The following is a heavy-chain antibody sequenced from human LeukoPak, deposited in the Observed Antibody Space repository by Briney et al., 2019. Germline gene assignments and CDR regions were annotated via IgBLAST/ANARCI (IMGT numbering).Heavy chain of an antibody. D-gene: IGHD2-2*01. CDR2: ISYDGSNK. J-gene: IGHJ4*02. Sequence: GGSLRLSCAASGFTFSSYGMHWVRQAPGKGLEWVAVISYDGSNKYYADSVKGRFTISRDNSKNTLYLQMNSLRAEDTAVYYCASQEDIVVVPAAKYPDYYFDYWGQGTLVTVSS. CDR1: GFTFSSYG. V-gene: IGHV3-30*03. CDR3: ASQEDIVVVPAAKYPDYYFDY.